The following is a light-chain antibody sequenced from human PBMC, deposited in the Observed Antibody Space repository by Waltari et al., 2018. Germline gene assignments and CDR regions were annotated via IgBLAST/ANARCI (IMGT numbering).Light chain of an antibody. CDR1: SSDVGGYNY. Sequence: QSALTQPASVSGSPGQSITISCTGTSSDVGGYNYVSWDQQHPGNAPKRMIYDVSNRPSWVSNRFSGSKSGNTASLTISVLQAEDEADYYCSSYTSSSTLVVFGGGTKLTVL. V-gene: IGLV2-14*03. CDR2: DVS. CDR3: SSYTSSSTLVV. J-gene: IGLJ2*01.